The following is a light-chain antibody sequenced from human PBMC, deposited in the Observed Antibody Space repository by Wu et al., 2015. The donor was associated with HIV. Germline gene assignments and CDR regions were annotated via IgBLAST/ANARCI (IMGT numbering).Light chain of an antibody. CDR3: QQRSNWPVT. J-gene: IGKJ5*01. V-gene: IGKV3D-20*02. Sequence: EIVLTQSPDTLSLSPGERVTLSCRASQTVGADYLAWYQQKPGQTPRLLIYSASTRATGIPARFSGSGSGTDFTLTISSLEPEDFAVYYCQQRSNWPVTFGQGTRLEIK. CDR2: SAS. CDR1: QTVGADY.